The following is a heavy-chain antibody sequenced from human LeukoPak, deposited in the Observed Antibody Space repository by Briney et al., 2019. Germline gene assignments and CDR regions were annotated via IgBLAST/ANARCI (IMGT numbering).Heavy chain of an antibody. J-gene: IGHJ4*02. V-gene: IGHV1-69*06. Sequence: SVKVSCKASGGTFNSYAISWVRQAPGQGLEWMGGIIPIFGTTNYARKFRGRVTLTADKSTRTAYMELSSLRSEDTAVYHCARGNDSRDPPHFDYWGQGTLVTVSS. D-gene: IGHD3-16*01. CDR1: GGTFNSYA. CDR2: IIPIFGTT. CDR3: ARGNDSRDPPHFDY.